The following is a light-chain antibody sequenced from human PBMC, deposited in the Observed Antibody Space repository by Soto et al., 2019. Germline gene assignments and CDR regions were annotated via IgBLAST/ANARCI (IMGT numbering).Light chain of an antibody. V-gene: IGLV2-14*01. Sequence: QSALTQPASVSGSPGQSITISCTGTSSDVGGYNYVSWYQQHPGKAPKLMIYDVSNRPSGVSNRFSGSKSSNTASLTISGLQAEDEADYYCSSYTSSSLEVFGGGTKLTVL. J-gene: IGLJ2*01. CDR2: DVS. CDR1: SSDVGGYNY. CDR3: SSYTSSSLEV.